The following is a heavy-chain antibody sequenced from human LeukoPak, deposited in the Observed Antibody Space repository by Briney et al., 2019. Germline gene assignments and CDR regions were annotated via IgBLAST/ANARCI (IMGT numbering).Heavy chain of an antibody. J-gene: IGHJ3*02. CDR1: GFTFSSYA. D-gene: IGHD2-2*02. CDR2: ISGSGGST. Sequence: PGGSLRLSCAASGFTFSSYAMSWVRQAPGKGLEWVSAISGSGGSTYYADSVKGRFTISRDNSKNTLYLQMNSLRAEDTAVYYCAKGEGPAAIRPGAFDIWGQGTMVTVSS. CDR3: AKGEGPAAIRPGAFDI. V-gene: IGHV3-23*01.